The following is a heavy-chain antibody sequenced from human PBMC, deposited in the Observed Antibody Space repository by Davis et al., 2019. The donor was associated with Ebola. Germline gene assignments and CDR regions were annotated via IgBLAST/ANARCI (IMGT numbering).Heavy chain of an antibody. CDR1: GDSISSSY. CDR2: IYYNAVT. Sequence: GSLRLSCTVSGDSISSSYWTWIRQPPGKGLEWIGYIYYNAVTIYNPSLKSRVTISVDMSKNQVSLNLVSVTAADTAVYYCARHGRAAGMGWFDPWGQGALVTVSS. V-gene: IGHV4-59*08. J-gene: IGHJ5*02. D-gene: IGHD6-13*01. CDR3: ARHGRAAGMGWFDP.